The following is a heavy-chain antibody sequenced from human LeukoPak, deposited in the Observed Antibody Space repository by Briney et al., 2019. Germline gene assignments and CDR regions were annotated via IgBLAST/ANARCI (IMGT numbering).Heavy chain of an antibody. V-gene: IGHV3-20*04. D-gene: IGHD2-21*01. CDR1: GFTFDDYG. CDR3: AKVTYFNWFDP. Sequence: PGGSLRLSCAASGFTFDDYGMSWVRQAPGKGLEWVSGINWNGGSTGYADSVKGRFTISRDNAKNSLYLQMNSLRAEDTAVYYCAKVTYFNWFDPWGQGTLVTVSS. J-gene: IGHJ5*02. CDR2: INWNGGST.